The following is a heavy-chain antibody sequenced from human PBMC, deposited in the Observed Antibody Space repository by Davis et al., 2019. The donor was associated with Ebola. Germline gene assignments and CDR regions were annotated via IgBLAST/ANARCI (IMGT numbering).Heavy chain of an antibody. CDR2: IYPGDSDT. CDR1: GYNFATYW. J-gene: IGHJ3*02. D-gene: IGHD2-15*01. CDR3: ARRCSGGSCHTKADAFDI. V-gene: IGHV5-51*01. Sequence: KVSCKGSGYNFATYWIGWVRQLPGKGLEWMGIIYPGDSDTRYSPSFQGQVTISADKSISTAYLQWSSLKASDTAMYYCARRCSGGSCHTKADAFDIWGQGTMVTVSS.